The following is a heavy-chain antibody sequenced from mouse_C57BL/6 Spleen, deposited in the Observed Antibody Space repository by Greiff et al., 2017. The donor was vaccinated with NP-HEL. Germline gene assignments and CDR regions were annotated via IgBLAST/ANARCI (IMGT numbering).Heavy chain of an antibody. J-gene: IGHJ1*03. CDR2: ISYSGST. D-gene: IGHD1-1*01. Sequence: EVQRVESGPGLAKPSQTLSLTCSVTGYSITSDYWNWIRTFPGNKLEYMGYISYSGSTYYNPSLKSRISITRDTSKNQYYLQLNSVTTEDTATYYCARFITTVAWYFDVWGTGTTVTVSS. V-gene: IGHV3-8*01. CDR1: GYSITSDY. CDR3: ARFITTVAWYFDV.